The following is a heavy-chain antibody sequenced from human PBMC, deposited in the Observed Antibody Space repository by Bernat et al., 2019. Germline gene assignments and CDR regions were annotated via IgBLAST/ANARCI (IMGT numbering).Heavy chain of an antibody. CDR3: ARRAQGTFDY. CDR2: ISSSSSYI. Sequence: EVQLVESGGGLVKPGGSLSLSCAASGFTFSSYSMNWVRQAPGKGLEWVSSISSSSSYIYYADSVKGRFTISRDNAKNSLYLQMNSLRAEDTAVYYCARRAQGTFDYWGQGTLVTVSS. CDR1: GFTFSSYS. D-gene: IGHD3/OR15-3a*01. J-gene: IGHJ4*02. V-gene: IGHV3-21*01.